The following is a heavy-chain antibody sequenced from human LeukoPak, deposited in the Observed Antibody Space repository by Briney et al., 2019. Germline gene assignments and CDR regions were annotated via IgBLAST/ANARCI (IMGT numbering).Heavy chain of an antibody. V-gene: IGHV3-43D*03. CDR3: AKPLGSSSWYYMDV. CDR1: GFTFDDYA. CDR2: ISWDGGST. D-gene: IGHD6-13*01. J-gene: IGHJ6*03. Sequence: GGSLRLSCAASGFTFDDYAMHWVCQAPGKGLEWVSLISWDGGSTYYADSVKGRFTISRDNSKNSLYLQMNSLRAEDTALYYCAKPLGSSSWYYMDVWGKGTTVTVSS.